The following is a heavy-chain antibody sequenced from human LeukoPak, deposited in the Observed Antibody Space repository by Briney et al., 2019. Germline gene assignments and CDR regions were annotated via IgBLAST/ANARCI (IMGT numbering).Heavy chain of an antibody. CDR1: GFTFSSYA. D-gene: IGHD5-18*01. V-gene: IGHV3-30-3*01. J-gene: IGHJ4*02. Sequence: GSLRLSCAASGFTFSSYAMHWVRQAPGKGLGWVAVISYDGSNKYYADSVKGRFTISRDNSKNTLYLQMNSLRAEDTAVYYCAREVSYEGANFDYWGQGTLVTVSS. CDR2: ISYDGSNK. CDR3: AREVSYEGANFDY.